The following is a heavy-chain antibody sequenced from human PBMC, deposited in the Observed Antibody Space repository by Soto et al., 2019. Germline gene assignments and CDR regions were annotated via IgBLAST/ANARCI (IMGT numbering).Heavy chain of an antibody. Sequence: QVQLQQWGAGLLKPSETLSLTCAVYGGSFSGYYWSWIRQPPGKGLEWIGEINHSESTNYNPSLKSRVTISVDTSKNQFSLKLSSVTAADTAVYYCARNRRRDAFDIWGQGTMVTVSS. CDR3: ARNRRRDAFDI. J-gene: IGHJ3*02. CDR1: GGSFSGYY. V-gene: IGHV4-34*01. CDR2: INHSEST.